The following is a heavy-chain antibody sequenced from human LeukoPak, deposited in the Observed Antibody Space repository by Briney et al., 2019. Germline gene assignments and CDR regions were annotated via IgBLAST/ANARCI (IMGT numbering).Heavy chain of an antibody. CDR2: IYANGGT. D-gene: IGHD5-18*01. CDR1: GVSISGYY. V-gene: IGHV4-4*07. CDR3: ARDFTRNSYAVAEFFHP. Sequence: SETLSLTCTVSGVSISGYYWNWLRQSAGKGLEWIGRIYANGGTNYNPSLRSRVSMSVDTSKNQFSLKLTSVTAADTAIYYCARDFTRNSYAVAEFFHPWGQGTLVSVSS. J-gene: IGHJ1*01.